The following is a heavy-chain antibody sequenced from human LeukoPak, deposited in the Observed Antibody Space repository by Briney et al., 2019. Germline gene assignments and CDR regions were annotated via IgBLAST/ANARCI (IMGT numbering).Heavy chain of an antibody. D-gene: IGHD1-26*01. CDR1: GFTFSTYR. Sequence: GGSLRLSCAASGFTFSTYRMSWVRQAPGKGLEWVANIKQDGSEKHYVDSVKGRFTISRDNAKNSLYLQMNSLRAGDTAVYYCARVQSPSGIFDYWGQGTLVTVSS. CDR2: IKQDGSEK. V-gene: IGHV3-7*01. J-gene: IGHJ4*02. CDR3: ARVQSPSGIFDY.